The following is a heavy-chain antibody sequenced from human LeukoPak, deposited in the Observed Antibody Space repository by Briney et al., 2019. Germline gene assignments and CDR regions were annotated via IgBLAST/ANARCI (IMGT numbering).Heavy chain of an antibody. V-gene: IGHV3-23*01. D-gene: IGHD3-16*01. CDR3: AREMLATFGEVVLRYFDY. J-gene: IGHJ4*02. CDR2: ISDSGSDT. Sequence: GGSLRLSCAVSGFTFSSYGMSWVRQAPGKGLEWVSAISDSGSDTYYADSVKGRFTISRDNSGNTLYLHMSSLRAEDTAVYYCAREMLATFGEVVLRYFDYWGQGTLVTVSS. CDR1: GFTFSSYG.